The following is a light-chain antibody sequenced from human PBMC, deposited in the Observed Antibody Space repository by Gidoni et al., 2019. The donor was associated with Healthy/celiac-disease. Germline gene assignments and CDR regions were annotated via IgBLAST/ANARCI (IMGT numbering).Light chain of an antibody. CDR1: PGISSY. Sequence: AIRMTQSPSSLSASTGDRVTITCPASPGISSYLAWYQQKPGKAPKLLIYAASTLQSGVPSRFSGSGSGTDFTLTISCLQSEDFATYYCQQYYSYPRTFGQGTKVEIK. CDR3: QQYYSYPRT. CDR2: AAS. V-gene: IGKV1-8*01. J-gene: IGKJ1*01.